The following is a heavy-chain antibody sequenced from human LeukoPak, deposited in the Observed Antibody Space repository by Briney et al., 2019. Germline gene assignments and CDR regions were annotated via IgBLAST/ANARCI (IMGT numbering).Heavy chain of an antibody. V-gene: IGHV1-8*01. Sequence: GASVNVSCKASGYTFTSYDINWVRQATGQGPEWMGWMNPNSGNTGYAHKFQGRVTMTRNTSISTAYMELSSLSSEDTAVYYCARGSRYEWELQPYAFDIWGQGTMVTVSS. CDR2: MNPNSGNT. CDR3: ARGSRYEWELQPYAFDI. D-gene: IGHD1-26*01. CDR1: GYTFTSYD. J-gene: IGHJ3*02.